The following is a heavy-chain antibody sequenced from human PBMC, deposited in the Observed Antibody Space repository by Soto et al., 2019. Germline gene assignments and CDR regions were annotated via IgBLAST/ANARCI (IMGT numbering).Heavy chain of an antibody. V-gene: IGHV3-21*01. D-gene: IGHD2-2*01. CDR1: GFTFSSYS. Sequence: TGGSLRLSCAASGFTFSSYSMNWVRQAPGKGLEWVSSISSSSSYTYYADSVKGRFTISRDNAKNSLYLQMNSLRAEDTAVYYCARDPPFVVVPAAHPRDDYWGQGTLVTVSS. J-gene: IGHJ4*02. CDR3: ARDPPFVVVPAAHPRDDY. CDR2: ISSSSSYT.